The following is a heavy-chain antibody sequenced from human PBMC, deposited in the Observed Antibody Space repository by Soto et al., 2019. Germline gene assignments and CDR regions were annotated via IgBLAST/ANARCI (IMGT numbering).Heavy chain of an antibody. D-gene: IGHD1-26*01. CDR3: ARQGGSYSGYYYYGMDV. CDR1: GYSFTSYW. Sequence: GESLKISCKGSGYSFTSYWIGWVRQMSGKGLEWMGIIYPGDSDTRYSPSFQGQVTISADKSISTAYLQWSSLKASDTAMYYCARQGGSYSGYYYYGMDVWGQGTTVTVSS. J-gene: IGHJ6*02. V-gene: IGHV5-51*01. CDR2: IYPGDSDT.